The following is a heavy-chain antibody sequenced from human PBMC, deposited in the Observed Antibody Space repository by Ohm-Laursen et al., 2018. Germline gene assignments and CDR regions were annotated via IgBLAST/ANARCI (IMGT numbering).Heavy chain of an antibody. V-gene: IGHV3-15*01. Sequence: GSLRLSCTASGFTFSNACMSWVRQAPGKGLEWVGRIKSKTDGGTTDYAAPVKGRFTISRDDSKNTLYLQMNSLKTEDTAVYYCTTVKVDYGDYLDYWGQGTLVTVSS. J-gene: IGHJ4*02. CDR1: GFTFSNAC. D-gene: IGHD4-17*01. CDR3: TTVKVDYGDYLDY. CDR2: IKSKTDGGTT.